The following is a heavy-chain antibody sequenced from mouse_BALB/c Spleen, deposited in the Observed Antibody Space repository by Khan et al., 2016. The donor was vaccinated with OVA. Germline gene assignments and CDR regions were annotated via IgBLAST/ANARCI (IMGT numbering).Heavy chain of an antibody. Sequence: VQLQQPGAELVKPGASVKLSCTASGFNIKDTHMHWVKQRPEQGLEWIGRIDLANGNSKYDPRFQGKATITADTSSNTAYLHLSSLTSEDTAVYYCAPAGTGDYFDYWGQGTTLTVSS. V-gene: IGHV14-3*02. CDR2: IDLANGNS. CDR3: APAGTGDYFDY. CDR1: GFNIKDTH. J-gene: IGHJ2*01. D-gene: IGHD4-1*01.